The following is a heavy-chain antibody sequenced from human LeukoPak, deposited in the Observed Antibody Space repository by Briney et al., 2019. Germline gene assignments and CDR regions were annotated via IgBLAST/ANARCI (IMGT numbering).Heavy chain of an antibody. J-gene: IGHJ6*02. V-gene: IGHV3-30-3*01. CDR3: ARGGYDLSGSYHYGMDV. CDR2: MSSDGNKK. CDR1: GFTFNSYT. D-gene: IGHD3-10*01. Sequence: GRSLRLSCAAPGFTFNSYTMHWVRQAPGKGLEWVAVMSSDGNKKFYAEYVKGRFTISRDNSENTLYLEMNSLRGEDTAVYYCARGGYDLSGSYHYGMDVWGQGTTVTVSS.